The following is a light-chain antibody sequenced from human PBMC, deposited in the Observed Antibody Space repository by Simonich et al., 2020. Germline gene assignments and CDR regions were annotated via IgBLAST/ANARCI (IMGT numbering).Light chain of an antibody. Sequence: IQMTQSPSTLSASVGDRVTITCRASQRISSWFAWYQQKPGTAPTLLIYKASSLESGVPSRFSGSGSGTEFTLTISSLQPDDFATYYCQQYNSYSQTFGQGTKVEIK. J-gene: IGKJ1*01. CDR2: KAS. CDR1: QRISSW. CDR3: QQYNSYSQT. V-gene: IGKV1-5*03.